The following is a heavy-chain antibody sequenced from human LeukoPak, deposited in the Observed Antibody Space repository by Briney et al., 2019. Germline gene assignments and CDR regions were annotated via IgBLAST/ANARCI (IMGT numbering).Heavy chain of an antibody. Sequence: GGSLRLSCAASGFTFSSYEMNWVRQAPGKGLEWVSYISSSGSTIYYADSVKGRFTISRDNAKNSLYLQMNSLRAEDTAVYYCARQYSSSFDPFDYWGQGTLVTVSS. CDR2: ISSSGSTI. J-gene: IGHJ4*02. D-gene: IGHD6-13*01. CDR1: GFTFSSYE. V-gene: IGHV3-48*03. CDR3: ARQYSSSFDPFDY.